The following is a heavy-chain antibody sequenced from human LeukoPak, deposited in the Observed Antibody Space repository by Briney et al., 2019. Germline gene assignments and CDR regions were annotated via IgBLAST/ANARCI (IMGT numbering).Heavy chain of an antibody. V-gene: IGHV1-2*02. D-gene: IGHD5-18*01. Sequence: GASVKVSCKASGYTFTGYYMHWVRQAPGQGLEWMGWINPNSGGTNYAQKLQGRVTMTRDTSISTAYMELSRLRSDDTAVYYCAREESSAGTAMVDSNWFDPWGQGTLVTVSS. CDR1: GYTFTGYY. J-gene: IGHJ5*02. CDR2: INPNSGGT. CDR3: AREESSAGTAMVDSNWFDP.